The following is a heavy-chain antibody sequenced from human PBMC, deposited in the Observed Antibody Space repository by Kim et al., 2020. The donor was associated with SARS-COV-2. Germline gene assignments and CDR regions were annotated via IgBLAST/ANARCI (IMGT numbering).Heavy chain of an antibody. D-gene: IGHD4-17*01. CDR3: ARTSPKFTVHPDY. V-gene: IGHV4-34*01. Sequence: SETLSLTCAVYGASFSGFSWNWIRQPPGKGLEWIGEVNHSGNTNYNPSLKSRVTISVDMSKNQFSLKLRSVTAADTAMYYCARTSPKFTVHPDYWGQGTLVIVSS. CDR2: VNHSGNT. J-gene: IGHJ4*02. CDR1: GASFSGFS.